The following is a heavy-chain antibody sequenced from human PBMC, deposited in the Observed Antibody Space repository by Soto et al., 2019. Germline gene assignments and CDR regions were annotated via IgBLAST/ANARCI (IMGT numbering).Heavy chain of an antibody. CDR1: GGSFSGYD. J-gene: IGHJ6*02. CDR2: INHSGST. CDR3: ARSLVPTNYYGMDV. V-gene: IGHV4-34*01. D-gene: IGHD5-12*01. Sequence: PSETLSLSWAVYGGSFSGYDWSWIRQPPGKGLEWIGEINHSGSTNYNPSLKSRVTISVDTSKNQFSLKQSSVTAADTAVYYCARSLVPTNYYGMDVWGQGIMVTVSS.